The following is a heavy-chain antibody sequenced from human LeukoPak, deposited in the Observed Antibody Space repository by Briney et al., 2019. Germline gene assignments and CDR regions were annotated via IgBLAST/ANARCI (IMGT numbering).Heavy chain of an antibody. J-gene: IGHJ5*02. CDR2: ISSSGSTI. V-gene: IGHV3-48*03. CDR3: AKTHYGDYVGWFDP. Sequence: GGSLRLSCAASGFTFSSYEMNWVRQAPGKGLEWVSYISSSGSTIYYADSVKGRFTISRDNSKNTLYLQMNSLRAEDTAVYYCAKTHYGDYVGWFDPWGQGTLVTVSS. CDR1: GFTFSSYE. D-gene: IGHD4-17*01.